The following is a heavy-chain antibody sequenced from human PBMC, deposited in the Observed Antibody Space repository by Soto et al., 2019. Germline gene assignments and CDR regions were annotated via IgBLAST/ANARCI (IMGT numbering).Heavy chain of an antibody. CDR2: ISAYNGNT. CDR3: ARSPAAGRDYYYGMDV. J-gene: IGHJ6*02. V-gene: IGHV1-18*04. D-gene: IGHD6-13*01. Sequence: QVQLVQSGAEVKKPGASVKVSCKASGYTFTSYGISWVRQAPGQGLEWMGWISAYNGNTNYAQKLQGRVTMTTDTSTRTAYMELRSLRSDDTAVYYCARSPAAGRDYYYGMDVWGQGTTVTVSS. CDR1: GYTFTSYG.